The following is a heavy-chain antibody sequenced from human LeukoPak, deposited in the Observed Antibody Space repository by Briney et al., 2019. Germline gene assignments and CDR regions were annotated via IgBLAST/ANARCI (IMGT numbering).Heavy chain of an antibody. CDR3: ARKTTAFLS. V-gene: IGHV1-46*01. D-gene: IGHD2/OR15-2a*01. CDR1: GYTFTNYY. J-gene: IGHJ5*02. Sequence: GASVKVSCKASGYTFTNYYIHWVRQAPGQGLEWMGIINPSGGTTNYARKFQGRVTMTRDTSTSTVYMELSSLRSEDTAVYFCARKTTAFLSWGQGTLVTVSS. CDR2: INPSGGTT.